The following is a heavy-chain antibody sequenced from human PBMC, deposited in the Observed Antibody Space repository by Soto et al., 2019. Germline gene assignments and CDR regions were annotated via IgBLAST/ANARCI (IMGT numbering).Heavy chain of an antibody. CDR2: ISLNSGSI. J-gene: IGHJ4*02. D-gene: IGHD2-15*01. CDR3: AKDFVSGVGPFDY. V-gene: IGHV3-9*01. CDR1: GFTFDDYA. Sequence: EVQLVETGGGLVQPGRSLRLSCAASGFTFDDYAMHWVRQAPGKGLEWVSGISLNSGSIGDADSVKGRFTISRDNAKNSLYLQMNSLGADDTALYYCAKDFVSGVGPFDYWGQGTLVTVSS.